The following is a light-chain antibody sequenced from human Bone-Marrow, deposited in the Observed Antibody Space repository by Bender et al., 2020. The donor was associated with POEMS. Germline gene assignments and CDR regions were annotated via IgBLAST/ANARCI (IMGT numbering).Light chain of an antibody. CDR3: SSYRTLSTLA. CDR1: SSDVGTYDL. J-gene: IGLJ2*01. Sequence: QSALTQPASVSGSPGQSIIISCTGTSSDVGTYDLVSWYQQYPGKAPKLMIYEVSKRPSGVSNRFSGSKSGTTASLTISGLQAEDEADYYCSSYRTLSTLAFGGGTKLTVL. CDR2: EVS. V-gene: IGLV2-14*02.